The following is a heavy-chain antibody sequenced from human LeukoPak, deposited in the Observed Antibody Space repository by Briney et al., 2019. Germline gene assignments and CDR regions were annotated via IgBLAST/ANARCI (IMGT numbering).Heavy chain of an antibody. Sequence: GASVKVSCKASGYTFTSYGISWVRQAPGQGLEWMGWISAYNGNTNYAQKLQGRVTMTTDTSTSTAYMELRSLRSDDTAVYYCARDSFSSSWYGPKSPAYFDYWGQGTLVTVSS. CDR1: GYTFTSYG. D-gene: IGHD6-13*01. CDR3: ARDSFSSSWYGPKSPAYFDY. V-gene: IGHV1-18*01. J-gene: IGHJ4*02. CDR2: ISAYNGNT.